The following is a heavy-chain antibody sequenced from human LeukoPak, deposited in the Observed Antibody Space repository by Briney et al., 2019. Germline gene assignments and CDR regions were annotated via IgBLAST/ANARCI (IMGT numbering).Heavy chain of an antibody. V-gene: IGHV3-30*04. CDR1: GFTFSSYA. Sequence: GGSLRLSCAASGFTFSSYAMHWVRQAPGKGLEWVAVISYDGSNKYYADSVKGRFTISRDNSKNTLYLQLNSLRAEDTAVYFCVKGPIVGDYYYYMDVWGKGTTVTTSS. D-gene: IGHD3-22*01. CDR3: VKGPIVGDYYYYMDV. CDR2: ISYDGSNK. J-gene: IGHJ6*03.